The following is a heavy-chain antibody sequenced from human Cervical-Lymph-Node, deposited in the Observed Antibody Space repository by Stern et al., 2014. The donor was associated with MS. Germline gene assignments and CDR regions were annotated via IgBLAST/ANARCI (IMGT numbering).Heavy chain of an antibody. D-gene: IGHD6-6*01. J-gene: IGHJ4*02. CDR3: AKGDSSSPLEY. V-gene: IGHV3-33*06. Sequence: VQLVESGGGVVQPGRSLRLSCAASGFTFSSYGIPWVRQTPGKGLEWVAVIWYDGSNKYYADSVKGRFTISRDNSENTAYLQMNSLRVEDTAVYYCAKGDSSSPLEYWGQGTLVTVSS. CDR1: GFTFSSYG. CDR2: IWYDGSNK.